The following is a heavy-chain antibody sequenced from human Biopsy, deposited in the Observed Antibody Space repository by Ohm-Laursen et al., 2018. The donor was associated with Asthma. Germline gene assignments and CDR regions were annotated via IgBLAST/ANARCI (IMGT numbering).Heavy chain of an antibody. J-gene: IGHJ3*02. CDR3: AKESGSNYAFDI. CDR2: ISYDGSNK. CDR1: GFTFSSYG. Sequence: LSCAASGFTFSSYGMHWVRQAPGKGLEWVAVISYDGSNKYYADSVKGRFTISRDNSKNTLYPQMNSLRAEDTAVYYCAKESGSNYAFDIWGQGTMVTVSS. V-gene: IGHV3-30*18. D-gene: IGHD1-1*01.